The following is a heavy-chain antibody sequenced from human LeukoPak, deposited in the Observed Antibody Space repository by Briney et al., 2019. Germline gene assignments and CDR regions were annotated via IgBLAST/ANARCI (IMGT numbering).Heavy chain of an antibody. V-gene: IGHV4-30-4*01. CDR2: ISDSGST. CDR1: GGSISSRDYY. Sequence: PSETLSLTCTVSGGSISSRDYYWSWIRQPPGKGLEWIGYISDSGSTRYNPSLKSRVIISVDTSKNHFSLKLTSVTAADTAIYYCAREEAIVTFGIGRSAHNWFAPWGQGTLVTVSS. J-gene: IGHJ5*02. CDR3: AREEAIVTFGIGRSAHNWFAP. D-gene: IGHD2-15*01.